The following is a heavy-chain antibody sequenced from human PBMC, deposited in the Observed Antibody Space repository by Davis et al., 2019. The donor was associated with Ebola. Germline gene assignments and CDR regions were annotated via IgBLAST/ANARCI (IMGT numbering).Heavy chain of an antibody. J-gene: IGHJ4*02. CDR2: INPYNGNT. Sequence: AASVKVSCKASGYTFTSYGISWVRQAPGQGLEWMGWINPYNGNTKSAQKLQGRVTMTTDTSTSTAYMELRSLTSDDTAVYYCARDPGYYRVDYWGQGTLVTVSS. D-gene: IGHD2/OR15-2a*01. CDR3: ARDPGYYRVDY. CDR1: GYTFTSYG. V-gene: IGHV1-18*01.